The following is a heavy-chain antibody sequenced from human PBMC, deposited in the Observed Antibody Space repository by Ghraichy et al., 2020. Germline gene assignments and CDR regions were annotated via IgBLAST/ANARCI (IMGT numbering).Heavy chain of an antibody. V-gene: IGHV1-69*04. CDR1: GGTFSSYA. Sequence: SVKVSCKASGGTFSSYAISWVRQAPGQGLEWMGRIIPILGIANYAQKFQGRVTITADKSTSTAYMELSSLRSEDTAVYYCARESQWSAQSPGYWGQGTLVTVSS. J-gene: IGHJ4*02. CDR2: IIPILGIA. D-gene: IGHD2-8*01. CDR3: ARESQWSAQSPGY.